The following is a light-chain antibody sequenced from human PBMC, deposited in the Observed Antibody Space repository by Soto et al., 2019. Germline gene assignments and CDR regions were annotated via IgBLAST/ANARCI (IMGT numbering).Light chain of an antibody. J-gene: IGKJ3*01. CDR3: QQYGSSQVT. CDR1: QSVNSNY. CDR2: ATS. V-gene: IGKV3-20*01. Sequence: EIVLMQSPGTLSLSPGEGATLSCRASQSVNSNYLAWYQQKPGQAPTVLIFATSRRATGVPDRFSGSGSGTDFTLTISSLEPDDVAVYYCQQYGSSQVTFGPGTKVNIK.